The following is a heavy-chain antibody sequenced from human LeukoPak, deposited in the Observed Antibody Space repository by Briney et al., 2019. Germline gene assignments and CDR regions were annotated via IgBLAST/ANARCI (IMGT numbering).Heavy chain of an antibody. J-gene: IGHJ4*02. D-gene: IGHD1-1*01. CDR2: IYTSGST. CDR3: ARNLWM. CDR1: GGSISSGGYY. Sequence: PSETLSLTCTVPGGSISSGGYYWSWIRQPAGKGLEWIGRIYTSGSTNYNPSLKSRVTISVDTSKNQFSLKLSSVTAADTAVYYCARNLWMGGQGTLVTVSS. V-gene: IGHV4-61*02.